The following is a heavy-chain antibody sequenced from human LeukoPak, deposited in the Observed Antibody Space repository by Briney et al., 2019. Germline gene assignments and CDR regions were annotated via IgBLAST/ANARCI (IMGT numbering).Heavy chain of an antibody. D-gene: IGHD3-22*01. V-gene: IGHV1-2*02. Sequence: EASVKVSCKASGYTHSNYYMYWVRQAPGQGLQWLGRINPNNNDAKSAQKFQGRVTMTIDTSISTAYMELSRLTSDDTAVYYCARGGLYYESRGRTFLNYWGQGTLVTVSS. CDR1: GYTHSNYY. CDR3: ARGGLYYESRGRTFLNY. J-gene: IGHJ4*02. CDR2: INPNNNDA.